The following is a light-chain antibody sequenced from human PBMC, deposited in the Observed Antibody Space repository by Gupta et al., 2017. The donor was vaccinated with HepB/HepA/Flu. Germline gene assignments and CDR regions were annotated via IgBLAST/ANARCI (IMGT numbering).Light chain of an antibody. Sequence: DIRMTQSPSSLSASVGDRVTITCRARQSISNYLNWYQQKPGKAPKVLIYAASTLQSGVPSRFSGSASGTDFTLTINSLQPEDFATYYCQQSYTTPYTFGQGTKLEIK. CDR3: QQSYTTPYT. CDR2: AAS. V-gene: IGKV1-39*01. J-gene: IGKJ2*01. CDR1: QSISNY.